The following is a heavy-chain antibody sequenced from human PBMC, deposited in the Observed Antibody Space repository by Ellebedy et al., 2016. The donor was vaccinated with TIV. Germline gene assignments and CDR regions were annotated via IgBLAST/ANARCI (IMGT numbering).Heavy chain of an antibody. V-gene: IGHV3-7*02. CDR1: GFTFSRYW. Sequence: GESLKISCAASGFTFSRYWMSWVRQAPGKGLEWVAMIKQDGSEKYYLESVKGRFTISSDNAKNAMYLQMNSLRAEDTAVYYCAGLDTDMVREVGYWGQGTLVTVSS. CDR2: IKQDGSEK. CDR3: AGLDTDMVREVGY. D-gene: IGHD5-18*01. J-gene: IGHJ4*02.